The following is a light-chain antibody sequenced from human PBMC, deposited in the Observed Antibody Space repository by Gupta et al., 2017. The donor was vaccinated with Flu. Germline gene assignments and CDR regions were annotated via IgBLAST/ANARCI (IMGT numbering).Light chain of an antibody. CDR3: GSYGAVGV. J-gene: IGLJ2*01. CDR1: HSDIGAYNY. CDR2: EDS. Sequence: QSALTPPASVSGSPGQSIALSCTGTHSDIGAYNYVSLYQPPQGKPPNLMIYEDSTRPAGVSTRCSGSRSGNTASMTISGPQAEDEADYYCGSYGAVGVFGGGTKVTVL. V-gene: IGLV2-14*01.